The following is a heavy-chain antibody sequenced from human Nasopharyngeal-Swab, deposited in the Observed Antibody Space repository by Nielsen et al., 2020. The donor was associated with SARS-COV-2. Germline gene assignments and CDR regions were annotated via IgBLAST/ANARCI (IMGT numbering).Heavy chain of an antibody. Sequence: GESLKISCAASGFTFSSYWMHWVRQAPGKGLVWVSRINSDGSSTSYADSVKGRFTISRDNSKNTLYLQMNSLRAEDTAVYYCARSGCTSTSCYAGLDYWGQGTLVTVSS. CDR3: ARSGCTSTSCYAGLDY. J-gene: IGHJ4*02. D-gene: IGHD2-2*01. V-gene: IGHV3-74*01. CDR1: GFTFSSYW. CDR2: INSDGSST.